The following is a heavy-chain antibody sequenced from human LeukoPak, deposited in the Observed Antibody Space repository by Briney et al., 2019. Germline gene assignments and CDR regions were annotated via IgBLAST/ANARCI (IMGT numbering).Heavy chain of an antibody. CDR3: GAAYSGSSPFDY. D-gene: IGHD1-26*01. Sequence: GGSLRLSCTASGVTFSTYTMNWVRQAPGKGLEWVSSISSSSYYIYYADSVKGRFTISRDKAKNSLFLQINSLRAEDTAVYYCGAAYSGSSPFDYWGQGTLVTVSS. CDR2: ISSSSYYI. CDR1: GVTFSTYT. J-gene: IGHJ4*02. V-gene: IGHV3-21*01.